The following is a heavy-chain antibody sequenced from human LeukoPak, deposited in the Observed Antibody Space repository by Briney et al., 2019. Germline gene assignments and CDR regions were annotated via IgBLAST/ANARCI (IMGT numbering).Heavy chain of an antibody. CDR1: GFTFSSYG. CDR3: ARASTLAAAGNAFDI. D-gene: IGHD6-13*01. Sequence: GGSLRLSCAASGFTFSSYGMHWVRQAPGKGLEWVAVIWYDGSNKYYADSVKGRFTISRDNSKNTLYLQMNSLRAEDTAVYYCARASTLAAAGNAFDIWGQGTIVTVSS. V-gene: IGHV3-33*01. CDR2: IWYDGSNK. J-gene: IGHJ3*02.